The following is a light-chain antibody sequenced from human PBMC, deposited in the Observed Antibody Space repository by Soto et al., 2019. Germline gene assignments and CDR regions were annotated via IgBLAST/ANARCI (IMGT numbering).Light chain of an antibody. Sequence: QPVLNQPPSASGTPGQRVTISCSGSSSNIGANPINWYQQLPGTAPKLLIYNNDQRPSGVPDRFSASKSGTSASLAISGLQSEDEADYYCEAWDDSLYGAVLGGGTKVTVL. CDR2: NND. J-gene: IGLJ2*01. CDR3: EAWDDSLYGAV. CDR1: SSNIGANP. V-gene: IGLV1-44*01.